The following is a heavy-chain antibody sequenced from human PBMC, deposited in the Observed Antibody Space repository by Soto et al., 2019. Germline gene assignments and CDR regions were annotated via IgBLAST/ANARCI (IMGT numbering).Heavy chain of an antibody. J-gene: IGHJ3*01. D-gene: IGHD3-10*01. CDR2: ISYDGST. V-gene: IGHV4-39*02. Sequence: QLQLQESGPGLVKPSETLSLTCSVSGGSITTSSYNWDWIRQPPGKGLEWIGTISYDGSTSYNPSLKSQVTISVDTSKNHIALKVNSVTAADTAVYYCARFYGNAFDVWGRGTVVTVSS. CDR3: ARFYGNAFDV. CDR1: GGSITTSSYN.